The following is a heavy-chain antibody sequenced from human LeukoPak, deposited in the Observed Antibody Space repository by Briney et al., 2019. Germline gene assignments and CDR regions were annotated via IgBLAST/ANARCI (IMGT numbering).Heavy chain of an antibody. D-gene: IGHD1-7*01. CDR2: TSDRGDYT. Sequence: GGSLRLSCAASGFTFTSYSMSWVRQAPGKGLEWVAGTSDRGDYTYYADSVKGRFTISRDSSKNTLFLQMNSLRAEDTALYFCARKAQYNGHYPLDYWGQGTLVTVSS. CDR1: GFTFTSYS. V-gene: IGHV3-23*01. J-gene: IGHJ4*02. CDR3: ARKAQYNGHYPLDY.